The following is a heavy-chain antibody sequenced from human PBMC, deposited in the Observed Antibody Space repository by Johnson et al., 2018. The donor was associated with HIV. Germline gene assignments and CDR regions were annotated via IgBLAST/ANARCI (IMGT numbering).Heavy chain of an antibody. D-gene: IGHD6-19*01. Sequence: VQLVESGGGVVQPGKSLTLSCVGSGLSFSNFGIHWVRQAPGKGLEWVAFIRYDGSNNYYADSVQGRFTISRDNSKNTLYLQMGSLRPDDMAVYYCARDRLYSSGWYGTDAFDIWGQGTMVTVSS. CDR2: IRYDGSNN. V-gene: IGHV3-30*02. CDR1: GLSFSNFG. CDR3: ARDRLYSSGWYGTDAFDI. J-gene: IGHJ3*02.